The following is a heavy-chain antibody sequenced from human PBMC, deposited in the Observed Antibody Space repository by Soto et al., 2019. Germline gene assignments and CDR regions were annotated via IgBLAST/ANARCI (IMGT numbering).Heavy chain of an antibody. CDR2: IYSGGST. CDR1: GFTGSTKY. Sequence: PVGSLRLSCAASGFTGSTKYMSWVRQAPGKGLEWVSVIYSGGSTFYADSVRGRFTISRDNSKNTVNLQMNSLRAEDTAVYYCARDPWAADYWGQGTLVTVSS. CDR3: ARDPWAADY. J-gene: IGHJ4*02. V-gene: IGHV3-66*01. D-gene: IGHD3-16*01.